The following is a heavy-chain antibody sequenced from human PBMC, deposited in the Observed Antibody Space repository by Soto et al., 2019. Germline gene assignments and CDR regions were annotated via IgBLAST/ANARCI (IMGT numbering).Heavy chain of an antibody. CDR1: GFSLSTRRVG. CDR3: AHSFLVATGEHPALIDY. V-gene: IGHV2-5*02. CDR2: IYWDDDK. J-gene: IGHJ4*02. Sequence: GSGPTLVNPTRTLRLTCTFSGFSLSTRRVGVGWIRQPPGKALEWLALIYWDDDKRYSPSLKSRLTITKDTSKNQVVLTMTNMDPVDTATYYCAHSFLVATGEHPALIDYWGQGTLVTVSA. D-gene: IGHD5-12*01.